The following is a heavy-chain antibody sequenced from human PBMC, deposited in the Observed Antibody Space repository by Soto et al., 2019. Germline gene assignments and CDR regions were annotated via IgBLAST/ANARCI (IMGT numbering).Heavy chain of an antibody. Sequence: QVQLQESGPGLVKPSQTLSLTCTVSGGSISSGDYYWSWIRQPPGKGPEWIGYIYYSGSTYYNPSLKSRVTISVDTSKNQFSLKLSSVTAADTAVYYCASVVVPAAGYYGMDVWGQGTTVTVSS. CDR3: ASVVVPAAGYYGMDV. D-gene: IGHD2-2*01. CDR2: IYYSGST. CDR1: GGSISSGDYY. V-gene: IGHV4-30-4*01. J-gene: IGHJ6*02.